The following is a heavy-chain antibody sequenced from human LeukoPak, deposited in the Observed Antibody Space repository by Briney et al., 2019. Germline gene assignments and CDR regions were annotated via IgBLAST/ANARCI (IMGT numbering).Heavy chain of an antibody. J-gene: IGHJ4*02. Sequence: ASVKVSCKASGYTFTSYGISWVRQAPGQGLEWMGWISAQHGQTEYAPNSQDRVTMTTDTYTNTAYMELRSLRSDDTAVYYCARAGMDGSGSYNRLWGQGTLVTVSP. D-gene: IGHD3-10*01. CDR3: ARAGMDGSGSYNRL. V-gene: IGHV1-18*01. CDR2: ISAQHGQT. CDR1: GYTFTSYG.